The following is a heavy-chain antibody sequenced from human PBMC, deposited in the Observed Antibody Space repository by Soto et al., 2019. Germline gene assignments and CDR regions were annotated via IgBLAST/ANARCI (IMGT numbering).Heavy chain of an antibody. D-gene: IGHD6-13*01. Sequence: EVQLVESGGGLVQPGGSLRLCWAASGFTFSSYSMNWVRQAPGKGLEWVSYISSSSSTIYYADSVKGRFTISRDNAKNSLYLQMNSLRDEDTAVYYCARGVYSSSLGGMDVWGQGTTVTVSS. CDR2: ISSSSSTI. J-gene: IGHJ6*02. CDR3: ARGVYSSSLGGMDV. CDR1: GFTFSSYS. V-gene: IGHV3-48*02.